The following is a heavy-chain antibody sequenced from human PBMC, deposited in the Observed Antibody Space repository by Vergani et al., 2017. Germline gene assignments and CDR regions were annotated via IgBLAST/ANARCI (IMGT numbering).Heavy chain of an antibody. CDR3: ARDYGSGSYYTFPGYYGMDV. J-gene: IGHJ6*02. Sequence: QVQLVESGGGVVQPGRSLRLSCAASGFTFSSYGMHWVRQAPGKGLEWVAVIWYDGSNKYYADSVKGRFAISRDNSKNTLYLQMSSLRAEDTAVYYCARDYGSGSYYTFPGYYGMDVWGQGP. D-gene: IGHD3-10*01. V-gene: IGHV3-33*01. CDR1: GFTFSSYG. CDR2: IWYDGSNK.